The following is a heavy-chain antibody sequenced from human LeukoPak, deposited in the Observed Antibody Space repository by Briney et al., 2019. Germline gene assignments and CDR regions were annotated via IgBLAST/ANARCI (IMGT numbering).Heavy chain of an antibody. Sequence: SETLSLTCTVSGGSISSSPYYWGWIRQPPGKGLEWIGTIYYSGSTYYNPSLKSRVTISVDTSKNQFSLKLSSVTAADTAVYYCARGLAGSGWFVPWGQGTLVTVSS. CDR3: ARGLAGSGWFVP. CDR2: IYYSGST. CDR1: GGSISSSPYY. V-gene: IGHV4-39*07. D-gene: IGHD6-19*01. J-gene: IGHJ5*02.